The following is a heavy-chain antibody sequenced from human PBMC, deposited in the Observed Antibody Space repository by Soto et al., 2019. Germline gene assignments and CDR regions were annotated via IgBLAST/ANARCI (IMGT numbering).Heavy chain of an antibody. J-gene: IGHJ6*03. V-gene: IGHV3-7*01. D-gene: IGHD3-10*01. Sequence: PGGSLRLSCAASGFTFSSYLMSWVRQAPGKGLEWVANIKQDGSEKYYVDSVKGRFTISRDNAKNSLYLQMNSLRAEDTAVYYCARIETTMVRGVEGYYYYYYMDVWGKGTTVTVSS. CDR3: ARIETTMVRGVEGYYYYYYMDV. CDR2: IKQDGSEK. CDR1: GFTFSSYL.